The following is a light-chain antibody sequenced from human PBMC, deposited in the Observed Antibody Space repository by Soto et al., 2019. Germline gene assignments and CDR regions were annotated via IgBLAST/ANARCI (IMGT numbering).Light chain of an antibody. J-gene: IGLJ1*01. CDR1: RSNIGNNA. CDR2: YDD. Sequence: QSVLTQPRSVSEAPNQRVPSTYSGSRSNIGNNAVNSDHKLPGKAPKLLIYYDDLLPSGVSDRFSGATSGTSASLAISGLQSEEEADYYCAAWDDSLNGYVFGTGTKVTVL. V-gene: IGLV1-36*01. CDR3: AAWDDSLNGYV.